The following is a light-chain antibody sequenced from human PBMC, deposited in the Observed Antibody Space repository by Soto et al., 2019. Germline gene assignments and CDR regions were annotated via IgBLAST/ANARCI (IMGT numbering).Light chain of an antibody. CDR2: GVS. CDR3: HQYGRSPLMHT. CDR1: QSVTINF. Sequence: EIVLTKSPGTLSLSPGERATLSCRASQSVTINFLARYQQKPGQAPMLLIYGVSTRSAGVPDRFTGGGSGTDFTLNNARLEPEDFAVYYCHQYGRSPLMHTFEQGNKLGVK. V-gene: IGKV3-20*01. J-gene: IGKJ2*01.